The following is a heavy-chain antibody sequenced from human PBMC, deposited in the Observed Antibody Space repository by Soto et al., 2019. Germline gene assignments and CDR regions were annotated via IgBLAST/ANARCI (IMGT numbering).Heavy chain of an antibody. V-gene: IGHV3-30-3*01. CDR1: GFTFSSYA. Sequence: PGGSLRLSCAASGFTFSSYAMHWVRQAPGKGLEWVAVISYDGSNKYYADSVKGRFTISRDNSKNTLYLQMNSLRAEDTAVYYCARDKGVAGDLYYYGMDVWGQGTTVTVSS. D-gene: IGHD6-19*01. J-gene: IGHJ6*02. CDR3: ARDKGVAGDLYYYGMDV. CDR2: ISYDGSNK.